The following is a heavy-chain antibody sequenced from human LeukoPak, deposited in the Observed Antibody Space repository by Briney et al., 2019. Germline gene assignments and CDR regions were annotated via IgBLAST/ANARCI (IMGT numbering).Heavy chain of an antibody. CDR2: ITPLFGTP. V-gene: IGHV1-69*06. Sequence: SVKVSCKASGGSFSSYSISWVRQAPGQGLEWMGGITPLFGTPNYAQTFQGRVTITADISTTTAYLELTSLRSDDTAVYYCARDLAWGADLMGPTDDWLDPWGQGTLVTVSS. D-gene: IGHD1-26*01. CDR3: ARDLAWGADLMGPTDDWLDP. CDR1: GGSFSSYS. J-gene: IGHJ5*02.